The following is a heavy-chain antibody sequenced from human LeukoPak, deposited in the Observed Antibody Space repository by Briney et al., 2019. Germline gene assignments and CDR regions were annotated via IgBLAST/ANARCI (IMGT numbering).Heavy chain of an antibody. Sequence: SETLSLTCSVSGYSIGSGHYWGWIRQPPGKGLEWIGSMYQTGSNYYSPSLKSRVTISLDTSKNQISLKLTFVTAADTAFYFCARENVVAQGTFDYWGQGALVTVSS. CDR1: GYSIGSGHY. CDR3: ARENVVAQGTFDY. CDR2: MYQTGSN. J-gene: IGHJ4*02. V-gene: IGHV4-38-2*02. D-gene: IGHD2-21*01.